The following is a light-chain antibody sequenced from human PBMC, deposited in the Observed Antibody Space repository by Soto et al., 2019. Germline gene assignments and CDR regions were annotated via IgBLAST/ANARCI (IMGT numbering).Light chain of an antibody. CDR2: GAS. J-gene: IGKJ1*01. V-gene: IGKV3-15*01. CDR3: QQYNNWWT. CDR1: QSVSSSY. Sequence: EIVLTQSPGTLSLSPGERATPSCRASQSVSSSYLAWYQQKPGQAPRLLIYGASTRATGIPARFSGSGSGTEFTLTINSLQSEDFAVYYCQQYNNWWTFGQGTKVDIK.